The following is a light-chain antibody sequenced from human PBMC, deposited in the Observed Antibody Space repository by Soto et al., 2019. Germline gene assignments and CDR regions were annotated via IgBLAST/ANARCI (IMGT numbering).Light chain of an antibody. V-gene: IGLV2-23*01. CDR2: EGS. Sequence: QSALTQPASVSGSPGQSITISCTGPSSDVGSYNLVSWYQQHPGKAPKLLIYEGSKRPSGVSNRFSGSKSGNTASLTISGLQAEDEADYDCCSYAGSSTDVVFGGGTKLTVL. CDR3: CSYAGSSTDVV. J-gene: IGLJ2*01. CDR1: SSDVGSYNL.